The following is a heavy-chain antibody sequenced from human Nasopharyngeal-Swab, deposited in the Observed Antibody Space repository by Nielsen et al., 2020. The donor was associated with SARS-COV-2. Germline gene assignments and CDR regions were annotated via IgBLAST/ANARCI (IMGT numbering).Heavy chain of an antibody. CDR2: IKQDGSEK. D-gene: IGHD2-21*01. J-gene: IGHJ6*02. V-gene: IGHV3-7*01. CDR1: GFTFSSYW. CDR3: ARVGVVIAHYYYYGMDV. Sequence: GALKISCAASGFTFSSYWMSWVRQAPGKGLEWVANIKQDGSEKYYVDSVKGRFTISRDNAKNSLYLQMNSLRAEDTAVYYCARVGVVIAHYYYYGMDVWGQGTTVTVSS.